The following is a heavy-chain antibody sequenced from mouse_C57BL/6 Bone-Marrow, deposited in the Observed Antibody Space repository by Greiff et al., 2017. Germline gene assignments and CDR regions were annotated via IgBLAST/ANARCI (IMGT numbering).Heavy chain of an antibody. J-gene: IGHJ2*01. Sequence: VQLVESGAELVKPGASVKVSCKASGYTFTSYWMHWVKQRPGQGLEWIGRIHPSDSDTNYNQQFKGKATLTVAKSSSTAYMQLCSLTSEDSAVYYCAILHYYGSSHYLDYWGQGTTLTVSS. D-gene: IGHD1-1*01. CDR2: IHPSDSDT. CDR1: GYTFTSYW. V-gene: IGHV1-74*01. CDR3: AILHYYGSSHYLDY.